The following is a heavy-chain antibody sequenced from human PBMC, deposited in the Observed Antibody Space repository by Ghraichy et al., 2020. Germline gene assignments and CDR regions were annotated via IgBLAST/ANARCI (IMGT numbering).Heavy chain of an antibody. V-gene: IGHV4-61*01. CDR1: GGSVSSGSHF. CDR3: ARERKGICGTTDCQPKDYYYYYMDV. CDR2: MSNSGGT. Sequence: SETLSLTCTVSGGSVSSGSHFWSWIRQPPGRGLEWIGHMSNSGGTNYNPSLKSRIIISINTSKNQFSLKLRSVTAADTAVYSCARERKGICGTTDCQPKDYYYYYMDVWGKGTTVTVSS. J-gene: IGHJ6*03. D-gene: IGHD2-21*01.